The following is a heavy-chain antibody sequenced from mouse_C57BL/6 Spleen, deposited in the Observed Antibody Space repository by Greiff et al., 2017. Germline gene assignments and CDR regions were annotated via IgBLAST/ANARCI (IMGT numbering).Heavy chain of an antibody. CDR1: GFTFSSYA. V-gene: IGHV5-9-1*02. CDR2: ISSCGDYH. Sequence: EVQLVESGAGLVKPGGSLKLSCAASGFTFSSYAMSWVRQTPEKSLEWFAYISSCGDYHYYAPTVQGRFTISRDTARNTLYLQMSSLQSDNTAMYYCTGDTPFDYWGQGTTLTVSS. CDR3: TGDTPFDY. J-gene: IGHJ2*01.